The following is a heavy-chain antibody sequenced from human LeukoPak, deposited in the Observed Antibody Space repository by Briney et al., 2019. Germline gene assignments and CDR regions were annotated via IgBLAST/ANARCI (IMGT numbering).Heavy chain of an antibody. CDR3: ARGLDYGGKQSTMK. Sequence: PSETLSVTCTVSGGAISSSSYYWGCIRQPPGKGLGSFGSIYYSGSTYYNPSHKSRVPISVDTSKTQFSLKLSSVTAADTAVYYCARGLDYGGKQSTMKWGQGTLVTVSS. V-gene: IGHV4-39*07. J-gene: IGHJ4*02. CDR2: IYYSGST. D-gene: IGHD4-23*01. CDR1: GGAISSSSYY.